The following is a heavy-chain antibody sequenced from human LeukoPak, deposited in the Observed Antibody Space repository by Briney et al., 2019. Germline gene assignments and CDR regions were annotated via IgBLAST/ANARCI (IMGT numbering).Heavy chain of an antibody. D-gene: IGHD4-17*01. V-gene: IGHV3-33*01. CDR3: ARGGYGDYEEWYFDY. J-gene: IGHJ4*02. CDR2: IWYDGSNK. CDR1: GFTFSSYG. Sequence: PGGSLRLSCAASGFTFSSYGMHWVRQAPGKGLEWVAVIWYDGSNKYYADSVKGRFTISRDNSKNTLYLQMNSLRAEDTAVYYCARGGYGDYEEWYFDYWGQGTLVTVSS.